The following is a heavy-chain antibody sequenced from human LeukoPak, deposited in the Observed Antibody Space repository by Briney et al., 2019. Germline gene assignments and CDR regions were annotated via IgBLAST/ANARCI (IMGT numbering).Heavy chain of an antibody. V-gene: IGHV1-69*04. CDR2: IIPILGIA. J-gene: IGHJ4*02. Sequence: ASVKVSCKASGGTFSSYAISWVRQAPGQGLEWMGRIIPILGIANYAQKFQGRVTITADKSTSTAYMELSSLRSEDTAVYYCARVLDWTSTMVRGVLDNDYWGQGTLVTVSS. CDR1: GGTFSSYA. D-gene: IGHD3-10*01. CDR3: ARVLDWTSTMVRGVLDNDY.